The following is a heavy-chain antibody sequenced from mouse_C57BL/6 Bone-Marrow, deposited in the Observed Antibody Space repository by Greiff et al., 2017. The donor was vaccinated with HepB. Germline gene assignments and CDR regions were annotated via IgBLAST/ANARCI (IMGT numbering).Heavy chain of an antibody. CDR3: VGDYWFAY. V-gene: IGHV10-1*01. CDR1: GFSFNTYA. J-gene: IGHJ3*01. CDR2: IRSKSNNYAT. Sequence: EVHLVESGGGLVQPKGSLKLSCAASGFSFNTYAMNWVRQAPGKGLEWVARIRSKSNNYATYYADSVKDRFTISRDDTESMLYLQMNNLKTEDTAMYYCVGDYWFAYWGQGTLVTVSA. D-gene: IGHD2-4*01.